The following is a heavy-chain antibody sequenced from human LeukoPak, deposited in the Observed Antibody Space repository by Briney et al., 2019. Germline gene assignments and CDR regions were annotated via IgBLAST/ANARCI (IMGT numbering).Heavy chain of an antibody. Sequence: SETLSLTCTVSGDYINGHYWSWIRQPPGKGLEWIGYIYYSGSTYYNPSLKSRVTISVDTSKNQFSLKLSSVTAADTAVYYCARVRGVVRGVIPRYYYYGMDVWGQGTTVTVSS. V-gene: IGHV4-59*08. D-gene: IGHD3-10*01. CDR1: GDYINGHY. J-gene: IGHJ6*02. CDR3: ARVRGVVRGVIPRYYYYGMDV. CDR2: IYYSGST.